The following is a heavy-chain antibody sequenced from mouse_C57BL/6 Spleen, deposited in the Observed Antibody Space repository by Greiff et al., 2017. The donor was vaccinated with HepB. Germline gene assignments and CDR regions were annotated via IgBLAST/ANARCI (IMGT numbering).Heavy chain of an antibody. CDR1: GYAFSSSW. J-gene: IGHJ3*01. CDR2: IYPGDGDT. V-gene: IGHV1-82*01. Sequence: QVQLQQSGPELVKPGASVKISCKASGYAFSSSWMNWVKQRPGKGLEWIGRIYPGDGDTNYNGKFKGKATLTADKASSTANMQLSSLTYEDSAVYFCARWDYDYDDDWFAYWGQGTLVTVSA. CDR3: ARWDYDYDDDWFAY. D-gene: IGHD2-4*01.